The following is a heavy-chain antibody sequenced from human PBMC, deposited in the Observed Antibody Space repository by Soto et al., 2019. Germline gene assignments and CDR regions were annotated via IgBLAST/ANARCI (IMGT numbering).Heavy chain of an antibody. Sequence: SETLSLTCTVSGGSISSYYWSWIRQPPGKGLEWIGYIYYSGSTNYNPSLKSRVTISVDTSKNQFSLKLSSVTAADTAVYYCARDSPYCSGGSCYFWGSFDYWGQGTLVTVSS. CDR3: ARDSPYCSGGSCYFWGSFDY. CDR2: IYYSGST. CDR1: GGSISSYY. V-gene: IGHV4-59*01. D-gene: IGHD2-15*01. J-gene: IGHJ4*02.